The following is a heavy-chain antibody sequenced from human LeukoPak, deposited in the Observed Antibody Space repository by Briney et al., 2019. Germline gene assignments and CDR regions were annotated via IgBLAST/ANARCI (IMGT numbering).Heavy chain of an antibody. CDR1: GGSISSSSYY. CDR2: IYYSGST. CDR3: AREDDGY. D-gene: IGHD1-1*01. J-gene: IGHJ4*02. V-gene: IGHV4-39*07. Sequence: SETLSLTCTVSGGSISSSSYYWGWIRQPPGKELEWIGSIYYSGSTYYNPSLKSRVSISVDMSKNQFSLKVSSVTAADTAVYYCAREDDGYWGQGTLVTVSS.